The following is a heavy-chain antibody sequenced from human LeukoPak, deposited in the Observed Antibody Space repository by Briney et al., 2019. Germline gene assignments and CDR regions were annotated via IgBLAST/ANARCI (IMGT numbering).Heavy chain of an antibody. V-gene: IGHV3-64*05. D-gene: IGHD6-6*01. Sequence: GGSLRLSCSASGFTFKSYAMHWVRQAPGKGLEYVSSINTNGANTYYADSVKGRFTISRDNSRNTVYVQMNSLTPEDTAVYYCVKCPDYSSSQMDSWGQGTLVTVSS. CDR2: INTNGANT. CDR3: VKCPDYSSSQMDS. J-gene: IGHJ4*02. CDR1: GFTFKSYA.